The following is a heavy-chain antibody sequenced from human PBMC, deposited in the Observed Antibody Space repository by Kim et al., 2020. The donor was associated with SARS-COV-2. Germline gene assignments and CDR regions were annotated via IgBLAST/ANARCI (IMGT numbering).Heavy chain of an antibody. D-gene: IGHD3-16*01. CDR3: ARNAKKDDYIWGSYVPYYYYGMDV. CDR2: IIPIFGTA. CDR1: GGTFSSYA. V-gene: IGHV1-69*13. J-gene: IGHJ6*02. Sequence: SVKVSCKASGGTFSSYAISWVRQAPGQGLEWMGGIIPIFGTANYAQKFQGRVTITADESTSTAYMELSSLRSEDTAVYYCARNAKKDDYIWGSYVPYYYYGMDVWGQGTTVTVSS.